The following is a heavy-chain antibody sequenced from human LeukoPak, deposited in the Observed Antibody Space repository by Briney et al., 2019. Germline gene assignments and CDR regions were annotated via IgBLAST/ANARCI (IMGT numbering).Heavy chain of an antibody. CDR1: GYTFTGYY. Sequence: ASVKVSCKASGYTFTGYYMHWVRQAPGQGLEWMGWINPNSGGTNYAQKFQGRVTMTRDTSISTAYMELSRLRSDDTAVYYCARGTENDYCSSTSCYHYFDYWGQGTLVTVSS. J-gene: IGHJ4*02. D-gene: IGHD2-2*01. CDR2: INPNSGGT. V-gene: IGHV1-2*02. CDR3: ARGTENDYCSSTSCYHYFDY.